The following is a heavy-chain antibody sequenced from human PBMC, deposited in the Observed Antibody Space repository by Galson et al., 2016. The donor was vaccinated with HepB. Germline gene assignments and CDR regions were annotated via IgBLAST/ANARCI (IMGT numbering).Heavy chain of an antibody. D-gene: IGHD6-19*01. CDR1: GFSFSGYW. Sequence: SLRLSCAASGFSFSGYWMSWVRQAPGKGLEWVANIKEDGSEKYYADSVKGRLTISRDNAKNSLSLQMHSLRAEDTAIYYCARDRLSYGMDVWGKGTTVIVSS. V-gene: IGHV3-7*01. CDR3: ARDRLSYGMDV. J-gene: IGHJ6*04. CDR2: IKEDGSEK.